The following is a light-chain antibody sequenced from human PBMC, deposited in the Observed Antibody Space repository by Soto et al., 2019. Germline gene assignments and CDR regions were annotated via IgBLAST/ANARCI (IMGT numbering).Light chain of an antibody. CDR2: KAS. CDR3: QQYDNLPPNT. Sequence: IHMTQSPSTLSASVGYRATITCRASQTISSWLAWYQQKPGKAPKLLIYKASTLKSGVPSRFSGSGSGTDFTFTISSLQPEDIATYYCQQYDNLPPNTFGQGTRLEIK. V-gene: IGKV1-5*03. J-gene: IGKJ5*01. CDR1: QTISSW.